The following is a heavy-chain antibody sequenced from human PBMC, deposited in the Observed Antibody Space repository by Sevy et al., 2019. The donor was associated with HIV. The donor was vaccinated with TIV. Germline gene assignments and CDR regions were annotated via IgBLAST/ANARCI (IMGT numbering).Heavy chain of an antibody. CDR3: ARGIAAPRGMDV. CDR2: FYYSAST. V-gene: IGHV4-59*01. CDR1: GDSISGYY. D-gene: IGHD6-13*01. Sequence: SETLSLTCTVSGDSISGYYWSWIRQPPGKGLEWIGYFYYSASTNYNPSLKSRVTISVDTTKNHVSLKVRSLTAADTAVYYCARGIAAPRGMDVWGQGTTVTVSS. J-gene: IGHJ6*02.